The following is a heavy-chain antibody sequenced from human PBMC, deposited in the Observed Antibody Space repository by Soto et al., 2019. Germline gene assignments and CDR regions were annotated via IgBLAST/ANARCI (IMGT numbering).Heavy chain of an antibody. J-gene: IGHJ4*02. D-gene: IGHD6-19*01. Sequence: QVQLVQSGAEVKKPGASVKVSCKASGYTFTTYEINWVRQATGQGLEWMGWMNPNSGNTHFAQKFQGRVTMTRDTSTSTADMELSSLRSEDTAVYYCVRRSGWLLWGQGTLVTVSS. CDR1: GYTFTTYE. CDR3: VRRSGWLL. CDR2: MNPNSGNT. V-gene: IGHV1-8*01.